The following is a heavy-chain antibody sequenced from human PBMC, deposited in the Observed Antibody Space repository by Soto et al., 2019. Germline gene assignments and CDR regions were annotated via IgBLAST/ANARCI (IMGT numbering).Heavy chain of an antibody. D-gene: IGHD4-4*01. CDR1: GFTFSSYW. CDR2: IKQDGSEK. CDR3: ARDHSNRIFPLYCGMDV. Sequence: EVQLVESGGGLVQPGGSLRLSCAASGFTFSSYWMSWVRQAPGKGLEWVANIKQDGSEKYYVDSVKGRFTISRDNAKNSLYLQMNSLRAEDTAVYYCARDHSNRIFPLYCGMDVWGQGTTVTVSS. V-gene: IGHV3-7*03. J-gene: IGHJ6*02.